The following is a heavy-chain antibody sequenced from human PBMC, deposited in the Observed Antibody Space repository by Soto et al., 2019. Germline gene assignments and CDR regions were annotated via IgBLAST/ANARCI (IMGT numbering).Heavy chain of an antibody. Sequence: SVKVSCKASGGTFSSYAISWVRQAPGQGLEWMGGIIPIFGTANYAQKCQGRVTITADESTSTAYMELSSLRSEDTAVYYCARDSGSYYVNWFDPWGQGTLVTVSS. J-gene: IGHJ5*02. CDR2: IIPIFGTA. D-gene: IGHD1-26*01. V-gene: IGHV1-69*13. CDR1: GGTFSSYA. CDR3: ARDSGSYYVNWFDP.